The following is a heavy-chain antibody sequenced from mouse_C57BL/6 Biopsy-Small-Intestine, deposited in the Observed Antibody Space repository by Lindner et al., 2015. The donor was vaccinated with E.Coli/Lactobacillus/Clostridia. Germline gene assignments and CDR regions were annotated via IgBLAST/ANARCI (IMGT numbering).Heavy chain of an antibody. J-gene: IGHJ2*01. V-gene: IGHV1-47*01. Sequence: VQLQESGAELVKPGASVKMSCKASGYTLTTYPIEWMKQNHGESLEWIGNFHPYNDDTKYSDKFKGKATLTVETSSSTVYLELSRLTSDDSAVYYCARGGYYSNLDYWGQGTTLTVSS. CDR1: GYTLTTYP. D-gene: IGHD2-5*01. CDR3: ARGGYYSNLDY. CDR2: FHPYNDDT.